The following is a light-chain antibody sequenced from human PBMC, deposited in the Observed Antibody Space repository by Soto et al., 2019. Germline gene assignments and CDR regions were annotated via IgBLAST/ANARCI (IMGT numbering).Light chain of an antibody. Sequence: EIVLTQSPGTLSLSPGERVTLSCRASHSVSSSYLAWYQQKLGQAPRLLIYGASSRATGIPDRFSGGGSGADFTLTVTRLEPEDFAVYYCQQYGSSITFGQGTRLEIK. CDR1: HSVSSSY. V-gene: IGKV3-20*01. J-gene: IGKJ5*01. CDR2: GAS. CDR3: QQYGSSIT.